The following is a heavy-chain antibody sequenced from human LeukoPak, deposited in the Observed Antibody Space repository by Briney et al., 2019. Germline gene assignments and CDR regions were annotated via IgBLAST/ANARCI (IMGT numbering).Heavy chain of an antibody. J-gene: IGHJ4*02. CDR2: VSYSGST. D-gene: IGHD6-19*01. CDR3: ASQGSDSGWFYF. Sequence: SETLSLTCTVSGVSMRTYYWSWIRQPPGKGLEGIGYVSYSGSTDYNPSLESRLTISIDTSETQFSLKLTSVTAADTAIYYCASQGSDSGWFYFWGQGTLVTVSS. V-gene: IGHV4-59*08. CDR1: GVSMRTYY.